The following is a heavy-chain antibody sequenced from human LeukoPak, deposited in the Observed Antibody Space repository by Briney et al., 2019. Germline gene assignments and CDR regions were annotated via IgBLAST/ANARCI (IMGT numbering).Heavy chain of an antibody. D-gene: IGHD1-26*01. J-gene: IGHJ4*02. Sequence: GGSLRLSCAASGFTFSSYSMDWVRQAPGKGLEWVSSISSSSNTIYYADSVKGRFTISRDNAKNSLCLQMNSLRDEDTAIYYCAKDQGAINVWGQGTLVTVSS. CDR3: AKDQGAINV. CDR2: ISSSSNTI. V-gene: IGHV3-48*02. CDR1: GFTFSSYS.